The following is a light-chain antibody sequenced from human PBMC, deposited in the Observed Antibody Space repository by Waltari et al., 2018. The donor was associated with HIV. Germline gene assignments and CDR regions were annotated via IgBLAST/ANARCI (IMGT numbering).Light chain of an antibody. Sequence: VMTQSPATLSVSPGDRTTLSCRASQRVRTKLAWYQQKPGQPPRLLIYGASTRATGIAARFGGSGSGTEFTLTINSLQSEDYAVYYCQQYDYWPPWTFGQGTKVEMK. J-gene: IGKJ1*01. CDR1: QRVRTK. CDR2: GAS. CDR3: QQYDYWPPWT. V-gene: IGKV3-15*01.